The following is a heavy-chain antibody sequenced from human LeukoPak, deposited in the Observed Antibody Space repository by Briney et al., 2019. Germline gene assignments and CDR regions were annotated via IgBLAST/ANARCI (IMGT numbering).Heavy chain of an antibody. D-gene: IGHD3-16*02. CDR3: AKDHLLLRLGELSLSIDY. Sequence: GGSLRLSCAASGFTFSSYGMHWVRQAPGKGLEWVAFIRYDGSNKYYADSVKGRFTISRDNSKNTLYLQMNSLRAEDTAVYYCAKDHLLLRLGELSLSIDYWGQGTLVTVSS. CDR1: GFTFSSYG. V-gene: IGHV3-30*02. CDR2: IRYDGSNK. J-gene: IGHJ4*02.